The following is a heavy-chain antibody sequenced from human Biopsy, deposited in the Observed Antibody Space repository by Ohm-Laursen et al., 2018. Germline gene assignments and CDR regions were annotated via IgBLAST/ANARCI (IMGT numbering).Heavy chain of an antibody. V-gene: IGHV4-34*08. Sequence: TLSLTCDVYGKTFSDYYWSWIRQPPGKGLDWIGQINQSGRTNYNPSLKSRVNISADKSNNQFSLKLTSVTSADTAVYFCGNEVHGRDYWGLGALVTVSS. J-gene: IGHJ4*02. CDR1: GKTFSDYY. CDR2: INQSGRT. D-gene: IGHD2-15*01. CDR3: GNEVHGRDY.